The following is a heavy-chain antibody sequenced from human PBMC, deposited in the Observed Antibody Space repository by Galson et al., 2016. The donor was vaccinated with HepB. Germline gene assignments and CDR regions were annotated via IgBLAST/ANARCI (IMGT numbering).Heavy chain of an antibody. CDR1: GGSFSSLA. Sequence: SVKVSCKASGGSFSSLAITWVRQAPGQGLEWMGRIITFFETPTYAQKFQGRVTITADKSTSTAYMELSSLRSEDTAIYYCARDSWMNPQTRVFYFYDLDVWGQGTTVTVSS. J-gene: IGHJ6*02. CDR2: IITFFETP. V-gene: IGHV1-69*06. CDR3: ARDSWMNPQTRVFYFYDLDV. D-gene: IGHD5-12*01.